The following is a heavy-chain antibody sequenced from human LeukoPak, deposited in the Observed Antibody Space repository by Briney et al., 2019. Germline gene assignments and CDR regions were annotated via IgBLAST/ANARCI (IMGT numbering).Heavy chain of an antibody. V-gene: IGHV4-61*05. CDR2: IYYSGST. Sequence: PSETLSLTCTVSGGSISSSSYYWGWIRQPPGKGLEWIGFIYYSGSTNYSPSLKSRVTISVDTSKNQFSLKLTSVTAADTAVYYCARHGNGAFDIWGQGTMVTVSS. CDR3: ARHGNGAFDI. CDR1: GGSISSSSYY. D-gene: IGHD1-1*01. J-gene: IGHJ3*02.